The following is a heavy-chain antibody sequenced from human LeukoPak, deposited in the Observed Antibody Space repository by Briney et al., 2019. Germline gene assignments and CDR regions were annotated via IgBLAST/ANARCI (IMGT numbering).Heavy chain of an antibody. CDR1: GYTFTSYG. CDR3: ARDRSRDFWSGYYGGGDYYGMDV. D-gene: IGHD3-3*01. CDR2: INPSGGST. Sequence: ASVKVSCKASGYTFTSYGISWVRQAPGQGLEWMGIINPSGGSTSYAQKFQGRVTMTRDTSTSTVYMELSSLRSEDTAVYYCARDRSRDFWSGYYGGGDYYGMDVWGQGTTVTVSS. V-gene: IGHV1-46*01. J-gene: IGHJ6*02.